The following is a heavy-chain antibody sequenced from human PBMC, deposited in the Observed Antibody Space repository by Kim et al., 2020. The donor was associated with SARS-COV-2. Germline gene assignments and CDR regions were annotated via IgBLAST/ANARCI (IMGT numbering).Heavy chain of an antibody. D-gene: IGHD3-16*01. J-gene: IGHJ5*02. CDR2: FSAYNGNT. Sequence: ASVKVSCKASGYTFTSYGISWVRQAPGQGLEWMGWFSAYNGNTNYAQKLQGRVTMTTDTSTSTAYMELRSLRSDDTAVYYCARTFMITFGGDDLSSFPEARCDPWGQGPLVTVSS. CDR1: GYTFTSYG. V-gene: IGHV1-18*04. CDR3: ARTFMITFGGDDLSSFPEARCDP.